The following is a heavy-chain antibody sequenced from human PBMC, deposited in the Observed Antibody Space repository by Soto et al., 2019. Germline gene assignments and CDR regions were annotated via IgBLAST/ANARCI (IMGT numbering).Heavy chain of an antibody. CDR1: GGSFSGYY. Sequence: QVQLQQWGAGLLKPSETLSLTCAVYGGSFSGYYWSWIRQPPGKGLEWIGEINHSGSTNYNPSLTSRVTISVDTSKNQFSLKLSSVTAADTAVYYCAAWGLFCSGGSCYSVVDYWGQGTLVTVSS. V-gene: IGHV4-34*01. CDR2: INHSGST. J-gene: IGHJ4*02. D-gene: IGHD2-15*01. CDR3: AAWGLFCSGGSCYSVVDY.